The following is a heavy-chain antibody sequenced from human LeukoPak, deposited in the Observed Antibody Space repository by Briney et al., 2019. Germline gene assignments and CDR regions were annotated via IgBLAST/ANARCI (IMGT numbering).Heavy chain of an antibody. CDR2: ISSSSLYI. D-gene: IGHD2-15*01. CDR1: GFTLSTYS. V-gene: IGHV3-21*04. Sequence: GGSLRLSCAASGFTLSTYSLNWIRQAPGKGLEWVSSISSSSLYIYYADSVKDRFTISRDNAKNSLYLQMNSLRAEDTALYYCARDDRWYDYWGQGTLVTVSS. CDR3: ARDDRWYDY. J-gene: IGHJ4*02.